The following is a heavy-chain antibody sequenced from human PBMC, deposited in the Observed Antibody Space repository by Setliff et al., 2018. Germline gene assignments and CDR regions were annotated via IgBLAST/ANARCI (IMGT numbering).Heavy chain of an antibody. CDR2: IYPGDSHT. Sequence: GESLKISCKGSGYSFSNFWIGWVRQMPGKGLEWMGIIYPGDSHTRYNPSLRTRVAMSVDTSKNQFSLKLNSVVAADTAVYFCASLTSGNSYPYWGQGTLVTVSS. V-gene: IGHV5-51*01. CDR1: GYSFSNFW. D-gene: IGHD1-26*01. J-gene: IGHJ4*02. CDR3: ASLTSGNSYPY.